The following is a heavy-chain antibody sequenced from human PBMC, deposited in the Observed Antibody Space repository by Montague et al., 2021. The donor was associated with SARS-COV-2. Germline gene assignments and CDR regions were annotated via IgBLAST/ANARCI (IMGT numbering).Heavy chain of an antibody. CDR3: ASRTPPSRDDVYLVVDY. V-gene: IGHV3-48*03. CDR2: I. Sequence: IYYADSVKGRFTISRDNAKKSVSLHMNSLRAEDTAIYYCASRTPPSRDDVYLVVDYWGPGTLV. J-gene: IGHJ4*02. D-gene: IGHD3/OR15-3a*01.